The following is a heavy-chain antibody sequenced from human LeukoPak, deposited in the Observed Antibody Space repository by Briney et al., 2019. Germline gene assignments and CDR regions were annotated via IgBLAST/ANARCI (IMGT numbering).Heavy chain of an antibody. Sequence: EGSLRLSCTASGFTFSSYGMHWVRQAPGKGLEWVAVIWFDGSNKYYADSVKGRLTISRDNSKSTLYLQMNSLRAEDTAVYYCTDLFAYWGQGTLVTVSS. V-gene: IGHV3-33*01. CDR3: TDLFAY. CDR1: GFTFSSYG. J-gene: IGHJ4*02. CDR2: IWFDGSNK.